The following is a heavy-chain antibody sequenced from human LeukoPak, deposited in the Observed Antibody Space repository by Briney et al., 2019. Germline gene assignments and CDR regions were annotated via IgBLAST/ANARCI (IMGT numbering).Heavy chain of an antibody. V-gene: IGHV3-48*03. J-gene: IGHJ4*02. Sequence: GGSLRLSCTTSGFPFSHYEMKWVREAPGKGLEGVSYISSSGRTRYYADSVKGRFTISRDNAKNSLHLQMNSLRAEDTAVYYCARDPFRDYDSSGYFDFWGQGTPVTVSS. CDR1: GFPFSHYE. D-gene: IGHD3-22*01. CDR2: ISSSGRTR. CDR3: ARDPFRDYDSSGYFDF.